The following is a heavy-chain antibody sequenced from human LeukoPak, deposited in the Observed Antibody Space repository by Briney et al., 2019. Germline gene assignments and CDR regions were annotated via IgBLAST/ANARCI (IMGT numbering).Heavy chain of an antibody. CDR1: GFTFSSYA. D-gene: IGHD3-10*01. CDR3: AKDSNAVRYYYGSGSPNWFDP. V-gene: IGHV3-23*01. CDR2: ISGSGGST. J-gene: IGHJ5*02. Sequence: GGSLRLSCEASGFTFSSYAMSWVRQAPGKGLEWVSAISGSGGSTYYADSVKGRFTISRDNSKNTLYLQMNSLRAEDTAVYYCAKDSNAVRYYYGSGSPNWFDPWGQGTLVTVSS.